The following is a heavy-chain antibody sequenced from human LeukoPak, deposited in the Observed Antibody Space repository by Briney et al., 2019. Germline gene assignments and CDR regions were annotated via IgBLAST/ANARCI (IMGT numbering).Heavy chain of an antibody. CDR3: ARVDLLTGYYFFDY. D-gene: IGHD3-9*01. V-gene: IGHV1-18*01. J-gene: IGHJ4*02. Sequence: ASVKVSCKASGYTFSNYGISWVRQAPGQGLEWVGWIRGDNGNTNYAQKLQGRVTMTTDTSTSTAYMELRSLGSDETAVYYCARVDLLTGYYFFDYWGQGILVTVSS. CDR2: IRGDNGNT. CDR1: GYTFSNYG.